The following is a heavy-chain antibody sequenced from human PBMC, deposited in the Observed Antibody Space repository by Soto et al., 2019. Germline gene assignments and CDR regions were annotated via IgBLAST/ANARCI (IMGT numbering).Heavy chain of an antibody. Sequence: SETLSLTCAVSGGSISSSNWWSWVRQPPGKGLEWIGEIYHSGSTNYNPSLKSRVTISVDKSKNQFSLKLSSVTAADTAVYYCARGPYVLHYYDRSAYNPALDCWGQVPLVTVS. D-gene: IGHD3-22*01. CDR2: IYHSGST. J-gene: IGHJ4*02. CDR1: GGSISSSNW. CDR3: ARGPYVLHYYDRSAYNPALDC. V-gene: IGHV4-4*02.